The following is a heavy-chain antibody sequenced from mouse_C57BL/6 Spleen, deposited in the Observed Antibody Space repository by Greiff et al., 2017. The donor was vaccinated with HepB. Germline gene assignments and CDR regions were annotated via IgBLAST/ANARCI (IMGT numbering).Heavy chain of an antibody. CDR3: ARQSDYDGKGFAY. CDR1: GFSLTSYG. CDR2: IWSDGST. V-gene: IGHV2-6-1*01. Sequence: VMLVESGPGLVAPSQSLSITCTVSGFSLTSYGVHWVRQPPGTGLEWLVVIWSDGSTTYNSALKSRLSISKYNSKSQVFLKMNSLQTDDTAMYYCARQSDYDGKGFAYWGQGTLVTVSA. J-gene: IGHJ3*01. D-gene: IGHD2-4*01.